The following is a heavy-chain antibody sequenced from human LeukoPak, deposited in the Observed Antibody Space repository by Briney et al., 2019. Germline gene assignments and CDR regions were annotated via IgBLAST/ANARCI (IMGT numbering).Heavy chain of an antibody. J-gene: IGHJ5*01. CDR1: GFMFSSYD. CDR3: ATGGSEYRSDWFDS. CDR2: LTRTSSAT. Sequence: GGSLRLSCVGSGFMFSSYDMNWVRQAPGRGLEWLSYLTRTSSATWYADSVKGRFTIFRDNAKSSLYLQMNSLRVEDTAVYYCATGGSEYRSDWFDSWGQGTLVNVAS. V-gene: IGHV3-48*01. D-gene: IGHD5-18*01.